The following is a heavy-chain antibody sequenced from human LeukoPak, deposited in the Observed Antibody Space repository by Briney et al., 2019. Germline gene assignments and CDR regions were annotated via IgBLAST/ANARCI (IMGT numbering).Heavy chain of an antibody. CDR2: INGSGDAT. D-gene: IGHD2-21*01. V-gene: IGHV3-23*01. CDR1: GFMFSHRT. Sequence: PGGSLRLSCAASGFMFSHRTMTWVRQAPGKGLEWVSSINGSGDATTYADSVMGRFTISRDNSKNTVSLQMNSLRAEDSAVYYCAKSDCGSDGCKLLNYWGQGTLVTASS. J-gene: IGHJ4*02. CDR3: AKSDCGSDGCKLLNY.